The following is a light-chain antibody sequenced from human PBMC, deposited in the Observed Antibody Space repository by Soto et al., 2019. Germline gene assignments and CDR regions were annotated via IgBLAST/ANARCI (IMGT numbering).Light chain of an antibody. CDR2: AAS. Sequence: DIQMTQSPSVMSASVGDRVTITCRASQGIANYLIWFQQEPGKAPKRLIFAASSLQSGVPSRFSGSRSGTEFTLTISSLQPEDFASYYCLQHKTYPYTFGQGTKLEIK. CDR1: QGIANY. J-gene: IGKJ2*01. V-gene: IGKV1-17*03. CDR3: LQHKTYPYT.